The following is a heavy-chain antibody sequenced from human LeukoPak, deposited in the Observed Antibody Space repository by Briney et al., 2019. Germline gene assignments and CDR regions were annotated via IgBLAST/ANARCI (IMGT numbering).Heavy chain of an antibody. V-gene: IGHV4-34*01. CDR3: ARISGYNFYYYYGMDV. CDR2: INHSGST. J-gene: IGHJ6*02. CDR1: GGSFSGYY. Sequence: PSETLSLTCAVYGGSFSGYYWSWIRQPPGKGLEWIGEINHSGSTNYNPSLESRVTISVDTSKNQFSLKLSSVTAADTAVYYCARISGYNFYYYYGMDVWGQGTTVTVSS. D-gene: IGHD5-12*01.